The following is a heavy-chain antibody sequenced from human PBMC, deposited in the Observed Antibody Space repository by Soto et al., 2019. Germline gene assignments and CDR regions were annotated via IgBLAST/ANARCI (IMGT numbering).Heavy chain of an antibody. J-gene: IGHJ5*02. CDR2: ISAYNGNT. V-gene: IGHV1-18*01. D-gene: IGHD1-7*01. Sequence: QVQLVQSGAEVKKPGASVKVSCKASGYTFTSYGISWVRQAPGQGLEWMGWISAYNGNTNYAQKLQGRVTMTTDAPTSTAYMELRSLRSDDTTVYYCARAEMRVELPRGNWFDPWGQGTLVTVSS. CDR3: ARAEMRVELPRGNWFDP. CDR1: GYTFTSYG.